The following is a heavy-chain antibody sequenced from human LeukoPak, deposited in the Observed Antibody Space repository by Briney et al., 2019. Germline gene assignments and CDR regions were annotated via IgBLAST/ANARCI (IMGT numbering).Heavy chain of an antibody. J-gene: IGHJ6*03. CDR3: ATADLSNSGYSGYDNDPDYYYYYMDV. V-gene: IGHV1-69*06. CDR2: IIPLFGTA. D-gene: IGHD5-12*01. CDR1: GGTFSSYA. Sequence: SVKVSCKASGGTFSSYAISWVRQAPGQGLEWMGGIIPLFGTADYAQRFQGRVTITADKFTSTAYMELSSLRSEDTAMYYCATADLSNSGYSGYDNDPDYYYYYMDVWGKGTTVTVSS.